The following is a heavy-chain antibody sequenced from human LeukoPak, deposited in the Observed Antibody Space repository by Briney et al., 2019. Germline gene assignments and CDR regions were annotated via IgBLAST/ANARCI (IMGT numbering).Heavy chain of an antibody. Sequence: GGSLRLSCAVSGFTFNNAWMSWVRQAPGKGLVWVSRINSDGSITTYADSVRGRFTISRDNAKSTLYLQMNSLRAEDTAVYYCASSTQISKYADYWGQGALVTVSS. D-gene: IGHD2-2*01. CDR2: INSDGSIT. CDR1: GFTFNNAW. CDR3: ASSTQISKYADY. V-gene: IGHV3-74*01. J-gene: IGHJ4*02.